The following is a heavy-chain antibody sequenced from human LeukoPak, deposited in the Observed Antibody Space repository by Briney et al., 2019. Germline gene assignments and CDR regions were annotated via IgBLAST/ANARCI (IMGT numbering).Heavy chain of an antibody. V-gene: IGHV4-61*08. D-gene: IGHD3-22*01. J-gene: IGHJ4*02. CDR3: ARDNPAYYYDSSGYRASGPLDY. CDR2: IYYSGST. Sequence: PSETLSLTCTVSGGSISSGDYYWSWIRQPPGKGLEWIGYIYYSGSTNYNPSLKSRVTISVDTSKNQFSLKLSSVTAADTAVYYCARDNPAYYYDSSGYRASGPLDYWGQGTLVTVSS. CDR1: GGSISSGDYY.